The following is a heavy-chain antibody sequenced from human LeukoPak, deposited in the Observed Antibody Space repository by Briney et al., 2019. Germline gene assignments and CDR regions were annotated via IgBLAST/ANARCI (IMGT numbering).Heavy chain of an antibody. D-gene: IGHD3-22*01. J-gene: IGHJ5*02. CDR3: ARDYYDSSGYFIYNWFDP. V-gene: IGHV4-38-2*02. CDR2: IYHSGST. CDR1: GYSISSGYY. Sequence: SETLSLTCTVSGYSISSGYYWGWIRQPPGKGLEWIGSIYHSGSTYYNPSLKSRVTISVDTSKNQFSLKLSSVTAADTAVYYCARDYYDSSGYFIYNWFDPWGQGTLVTVSS.